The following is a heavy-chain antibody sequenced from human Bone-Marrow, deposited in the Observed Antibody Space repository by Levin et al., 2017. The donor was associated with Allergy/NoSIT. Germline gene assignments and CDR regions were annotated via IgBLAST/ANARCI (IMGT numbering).Heavy chain of an antibody. CDR1: GFTFTDYW. D-gene: IGHD4-17*01. J-gene: IGHJ6*02. CDR3: ARGLNGDYNAYYYTMDV. CDR2: IKEDGLEK. V-gene: IGHV3-7*01. Sequence: GESLKISCVASGFTFTDYWVTWVRQAPGKGLEWVANIKEDGLEKYYAESVKGRFTISRDNAKNSVFLEVSSLRAEDTAVYFCARGLNGDYNAYYYTMDVWGQGTTVTVSS.